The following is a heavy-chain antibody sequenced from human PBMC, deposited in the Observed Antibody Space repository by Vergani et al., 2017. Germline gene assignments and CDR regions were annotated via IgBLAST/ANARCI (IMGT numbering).Heavy chain of an antibody. CDR2: ISGSSGST. J-gene: IGHJ4*02. Sequence: VQLLESGGGLVQPGGSLRLSCAASGFTFSSYAMSWVRQAPGKGLEWVSAISGSSGSTYYADSVKGRFTISRDNAKKTVYLQMNSLRAEDTAMYFCARGLGDCTHIRCSPPSYWGQGTQVTVSS. CDR3: ARGLGDCTHIRCSPPSY. CDR1: GFTFSSYA. D-gene: IGHD2-8*01. V-gene: IGHV3-23*01.